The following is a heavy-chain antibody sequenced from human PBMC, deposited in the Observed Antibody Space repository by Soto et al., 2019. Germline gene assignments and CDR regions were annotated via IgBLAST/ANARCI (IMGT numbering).Heavy chain of an antibody. D-gene: IGHD2-2*01. CDR2: INAGNGNT. CDR3: ARDRFCSSTSCTYSSSSSWFDP. V-gene: IGHV1-3*01. J-gene: IGHJ5*02. Sequence: ASVKVSCKASGYTFTSYAMHWVRQAPGQRLEWMGWINAGNGNTKYSQKFQGRVTITRDTSASTAYMELSSLRSEGTAVYYCARDRFCSSTSCTYSSSSSWFDPWGQGTLVTVSS. CDR1: GYTFTSYA.